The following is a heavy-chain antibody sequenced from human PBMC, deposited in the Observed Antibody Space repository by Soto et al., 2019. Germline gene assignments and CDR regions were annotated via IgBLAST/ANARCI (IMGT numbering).Heavy chain of an antibody. CDR1: GYTFTSYA. Sequence: VSVKVSCKASGYTFTSYAMHWVRQAPGQRLEWMGWINAGNGNTKYSQKFQGRVTITRDTSASTAYMELSSLRSEDTAVYYCARRQGSGIFDWFDPWGQGTLVTVSS. V-gene: IGHV1-3*01. J-gene: IGHJ5*02. CDR2: INAGNGNT. CDR3: ARRQGSGIFDWFDP. D-gene: IGHD3-10*01.